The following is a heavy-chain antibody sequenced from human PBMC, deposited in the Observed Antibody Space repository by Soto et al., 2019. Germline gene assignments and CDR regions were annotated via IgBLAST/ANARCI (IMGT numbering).Heavy chain of an antibody. Sequence: EVQLLESVGGLVQPGGSLRLSCAASGFTFSNFAMSWVRQAPGKGLEWVSAISGGGGSTYYADSVKGRFTISRDNSKNTLYLQMNSLRAEDTAVYYCAKSDGSGSYLASGRSWNKGRSVLDEQLDYWGQGTLVTVSS. CDR3: AKSDGSGSYLASGRSWNKGRSVLDEQLDY. V-gene: IGHV3-23*01. CDR2: ISGGGGST. J-gene: IGHJ4*02. CDR1: GFTFSNFA. D-gene: IGHD3-10*01.